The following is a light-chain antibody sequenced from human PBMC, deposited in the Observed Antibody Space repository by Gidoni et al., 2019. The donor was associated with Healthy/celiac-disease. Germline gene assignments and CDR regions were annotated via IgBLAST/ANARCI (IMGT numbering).Light chain of an antibody. CDR2: AAS. CDR3: QQSYSTPRVT. V-gene: IGKV1-39*01. Sequence: DIQMTQSPSSLSASVGDRVTITCRASQSISSYLNWYQQKPGKAPKLLIYAASSLQSGAPSRFSGSGSGTDFTLTISSLQLEDFATYYCQQSYSTPRVTFGQGTKLEIK. J-gene: IGKJ2*01. CDR1: QSISSY.